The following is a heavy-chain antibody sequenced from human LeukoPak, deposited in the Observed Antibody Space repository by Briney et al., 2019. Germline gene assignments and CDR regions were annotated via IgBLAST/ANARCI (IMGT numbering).Heavy chain of an antibody. D-gene: IGHD2-15*01. CDR1: GFTFSDYY. J-gene: IGHJ6*03. CDR3: AAVIGYCSGGSCYGGYYYYYMDV. CDR2: ISSSGSTI. V-gene: IGHV3-11*04. Sequence: GGSLRLSXAASGFTFSDYYMSWIRQAPGKGLEWVSYISSSGSTIYYADSVKGRFTISRDNAKNSLYLQMNSLRAEDTAVYYCAAVIGYCSGGSCYGGYYYYYMDVWGRGTTVTVSS.